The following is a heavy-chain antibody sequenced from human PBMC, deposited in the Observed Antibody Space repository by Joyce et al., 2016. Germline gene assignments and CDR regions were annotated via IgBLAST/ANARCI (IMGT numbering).Heavy chain of an antibody. D-gene: IGHD3-10*01. CDR2: IIPVFGTP. CDR3: ARVAHGSGSPSLGHFDY. V-gene: IGHV1-69*01. CDR1: GGTFSSYA. Sequence: QAQLVQSGAEVKKPGSSVKVSCKASGGTFSSYAINWVRQAPGQGLEWMGGIIPVFGTPNYEEKFQGRVTITADESTSTVYMELSSLRSDDTAFYYCARVAHGSGSPSLGHFDYWGQGTLVTVSS. J-gene: IGHJ4*02.